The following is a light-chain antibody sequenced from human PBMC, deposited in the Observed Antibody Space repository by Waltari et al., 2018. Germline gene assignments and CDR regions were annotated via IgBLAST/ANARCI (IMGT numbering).Light chain of an antibody. Sequence: EIVLTQSQATLSVSPGERATLSCRASQSVTTKLAWYQQKPGQAPRLLIYDASTRATGIPARFSGSGSGTEFTLTISSLQPEDFAVYYCQQYNNWPPLTFGGGTKVEIK. J-gene: IGKJ4*01. V-gene: IGKV3D-15*01. CDR2: DAS. CDR1: QSVTTK. CDR3: QQYNNWPPLT.